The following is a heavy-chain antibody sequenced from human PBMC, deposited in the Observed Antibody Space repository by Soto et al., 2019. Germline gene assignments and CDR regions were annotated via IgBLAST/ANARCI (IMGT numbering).Heavy chain of an antibody. CDR1: GGSISSSSYY. Sequence: QLQLQESGPGLVKPSETLSLTCTVSGGSISSSSYYWGWIRQPPGKGLEWIGSIYYSGSTYYNPSLKSRVTISVDTSKNQFSLKLSSVTAADTAVYYCARGDTAMVTGDWGQGTLVTVSS. CDR3: ARGDTAMVTGD. D-gene: IGHD5-18*01. V-gene: IGHV4-39*01. J-gene: IGHJ4*02. CDR2: IYYSGST.